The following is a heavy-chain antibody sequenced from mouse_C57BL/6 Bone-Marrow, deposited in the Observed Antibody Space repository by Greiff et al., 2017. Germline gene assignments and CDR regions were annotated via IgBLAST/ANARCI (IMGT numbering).Heavy chain of an antibody. V-gene: IGHV1-50*01. CDR1: GYTFTSYW. Sequence: QVQLQQPGAELVKPGASVKLSCKASGYTFTSYWMQWVKQRPGQGLEWIGEIDPSDSYTNYNHKFKGKATLTVDTTSSTAYMQLSSLTSEDSAVYYCASRSLYYYAMDYWGQGTSVTVSS. CDR2: IDPSDSYT. J-gene: IGHJ4*01. CDR3: ASRSLYYYAMDY. D-gene: IGHD6-1*01.